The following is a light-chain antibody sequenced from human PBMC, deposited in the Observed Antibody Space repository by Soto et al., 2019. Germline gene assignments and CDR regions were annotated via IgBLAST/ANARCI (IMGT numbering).Light chain of an antibody. J-gene: IGKJ1*01. V-gene: IGKV3-20*01. CDR3: QVYHWSLTWT. CDR2: GAS. CDR1: QPVSTSF. Sequence: EIVLTQSPCTLSLSPGEGATLSCRAIQPVSTSFLAWYQQKRGQPPRLLIYGASTRATGVPDRFSGSGSGTDFTLTISELDPEDFAVYYCQVYHWSLTWTFGPGTKVDIK.